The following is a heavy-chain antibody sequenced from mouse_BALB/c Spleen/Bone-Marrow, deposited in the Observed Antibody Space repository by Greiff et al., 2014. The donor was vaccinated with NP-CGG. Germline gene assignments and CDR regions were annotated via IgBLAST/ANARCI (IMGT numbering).Heavy chain of an antibody. V-gene: IGHV1-9*01. CDR1: GYTFSSYW. CDR2: ILPGSGST. J-gene: IGHJ2*01. CDR3: TRNLYYFDY. Sequence: VQFQQSXAELMKPGASVKISCKATGYTFSSYWVEWVKQRPGHGLEWIGEILPGSGSTNYNEKFKGKATFTADTSSNTAYMQLSRLKAEDSAVYYRTRNLYYFDYWGQGTTRTVSS.